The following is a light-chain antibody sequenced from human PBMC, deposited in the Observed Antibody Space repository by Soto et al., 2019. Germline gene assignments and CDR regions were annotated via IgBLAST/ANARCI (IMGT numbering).Light chain of an antibody. CDR3: RSYAGYHNWGV. V-gene: IGLV2-8*01. CDR2: EVS. Sequence: QSALTQPPSASGSPGQSVTISCTGTSSDVAGYNYVSWYQHHPGKAPKLMIYEVSKRPSGVPDRFSGSKSGNTASLTVSGLQAEDEADYYCRSYAGYHNWGVFGTGTKVTVL. J-gene: IGLJ1*01. CDR1: SSDVAGYNY.